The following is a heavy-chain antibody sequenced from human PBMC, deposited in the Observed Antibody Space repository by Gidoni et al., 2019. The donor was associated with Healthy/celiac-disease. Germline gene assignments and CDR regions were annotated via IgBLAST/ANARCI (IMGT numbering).Heavy chain of an antibody. CDR1: GYTFTGYY. Sequence: QVQLVQSGAEVKKPGASVKVYCKASGYTFTGYYMHWLRQAPGQGLEWMGWINPNSGGTNYAQKFQGRVTMTRDTSISTAYMELSRLRSDDTAVYYCARDRRVLKGVAVAGRGESWFDPWGQGTLVTVSS. J-gene: IGHJ5*02. V-gene: IGHV1-2*02. CDR3: ARDRRVLKGVAVAGRGESWFDP. D-gene: IGHD6-19*01. CDR2: INPNSGGT.